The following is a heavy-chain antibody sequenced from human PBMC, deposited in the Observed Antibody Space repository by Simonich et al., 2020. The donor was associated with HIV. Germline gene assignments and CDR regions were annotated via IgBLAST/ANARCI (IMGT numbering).Heavy chain of an antibody. Sequence: QVQLQQWGAGLLKPSETLSLTCALYVGSFSDYFWTWIRQSPGKGLEWIGEINHTGSPNYNPSLKRRVTISLDTSKKQFSLKLSSVTAADTAVYYCARGGVGNWAFDFWGQGTLVTVSS. CDR2: INHTGSP. V-gene: IGHV4-34*02. D-gene: IGHD7-27*01. J-gene: IGHJ4*02. CDR3: ARGGVGNWAFDF. CDR1: VGSFSDYF.